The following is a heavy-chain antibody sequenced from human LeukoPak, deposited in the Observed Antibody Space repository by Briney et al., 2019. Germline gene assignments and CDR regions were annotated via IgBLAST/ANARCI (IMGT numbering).Heavy chain of an antibody. CDR3: AKVITDYGDYVFRTRFRAFFDY. V-gene: IGHV3-23*01. CDR2: ISGSGGST. CDR1: GFTFSSYA. J-gene: IGHJ4*02. D-gene: IGHD4-17*01. Sequence: PGGSLRLSCAASGFTFSSYAMSWVRQAPGKGLEWVSAISGSGGSTYYADSVKGRFTISRDNSKNMLYLQMNSLRAEDTAVYYCAKVITDYGDYVFRTRFRAFFDYWGQGTLVTVSS.